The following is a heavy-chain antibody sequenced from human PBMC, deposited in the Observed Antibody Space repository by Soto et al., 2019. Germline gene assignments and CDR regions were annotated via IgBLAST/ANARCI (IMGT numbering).Heavy chain of an antibody. D-gene: IGHD3-16*02. CDR1: GYTLTNSY. J-gene: IGHJ4*02. V-gene: IGHV1-2*02. CDR3: ARIVVPRNQLDF. Sequence: ASVKVSCKASGYTLTNSYLHWVRQAPGQGLEWLGWINPNNGDTNYAQKFRGRVTMTRDTSNNTVYMELTRLTSDDTAVYFCARIVVPRNQLDFWAQGPPVTVSS. CDR2: INPNNGDT.